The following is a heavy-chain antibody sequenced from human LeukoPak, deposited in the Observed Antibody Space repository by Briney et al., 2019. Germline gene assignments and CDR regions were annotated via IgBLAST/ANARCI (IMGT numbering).Heavy chain of an antibody. D-gene: IGHD6-13*01. CDR1: GGSISSGSYY. CDR2: IYTSGST. J-gene: IGHJ4*02. V-gene: IGHV4-61*02. CDR3: ASGSWLTRGGFDY. Sequence: SETLSLTCTVSGGSISSGSYYWSWIRQPAGKGLEWIGRIYTSGSTNYNPSLKSRVTISVDTSKNQFSLKLSSVTAADTAVYYCASGSWLTRGGFDYWGQGTLVTVSS.